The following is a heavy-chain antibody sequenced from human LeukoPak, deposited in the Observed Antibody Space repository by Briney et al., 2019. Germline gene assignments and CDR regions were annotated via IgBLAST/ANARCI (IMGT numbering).Heavy chain of an antibody. CDR2: IIPIFGTA. CDR3: ASRGAGSVDY. J-gene: IGHJ4*02. V-gene: IGHV1-69*13. Sequence: SVKVSCKASGGTFSSYAISWVRQAPGQGLEWMGGIIPIFGTANYAQKFQGRVTITADESTSTDYMELSSLRAEDTAVYYCASRGAGSVDYWGQGTLVTVSS. CDR1: GGTFSSYA. D-gene: IGHD1-1*01.